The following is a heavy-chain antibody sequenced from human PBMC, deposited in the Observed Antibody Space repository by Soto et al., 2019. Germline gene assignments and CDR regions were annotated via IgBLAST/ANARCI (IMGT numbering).Heavy chain of an antibody. V-gene: IGHV1-18*01. CDR1: GYSFTTSG. CDR3: ARGMVVTGYYFDY. CDR2: VSGYNGNT. J-gene: IGHJ4*02. D-gene: IGHD1-20*01. Sequence: QVQLVQSGAEMKEPGASVKVSCKASGYSFTTSGIGWVRQAPGQGLEWMGWVSGYNGNTNYAQRLQDRVTMTTDTSTSTASMEVRNLRSDDTAVYYCARGMVVTGYYFDYWGQGTLVTVSS.